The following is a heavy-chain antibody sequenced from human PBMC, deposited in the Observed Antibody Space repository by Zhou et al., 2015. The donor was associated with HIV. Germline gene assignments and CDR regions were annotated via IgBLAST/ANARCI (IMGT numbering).Heavy chain of an antibody. CDR3: AADEIYSCD. J-gene: IGHJ1*01. D-gene: IGHD2-15*01. Sequence: QMQLVQSGPEVKKPGTSVKVSCKTSGFTFTNSAVQWVRQARGQRLEWIGWIVVGSGNTNYAQNFQERVTITRDMSTSTAYMELRSLRPEDTAVYYCAADEIYSCDWGQGTLVTVSS. CDR1: GFTFTNSA. CDR2: IVVGSGNT. V-gene: IGHV1-58*01.